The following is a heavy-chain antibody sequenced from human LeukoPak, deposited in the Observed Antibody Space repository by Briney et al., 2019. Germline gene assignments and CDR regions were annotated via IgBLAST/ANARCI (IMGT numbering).Heavy chain of an antibody. J-gene: IGHJ4*02. V-gene: IGHV3-30*19. CDR3: ARGGVKGYYDSSGYDY. CDR2: IVDDGSNK. Sequence: GRSLRLSCAASGFTSSSEAFHWVRQAPGKGLEWVAAIVDDGSNKYYADSVKGRFTISRDNSKNTLYLQMNSLRAEDAAVYYCARGGVKGYYDSSGYDYWGQGTLVTVSS. CDR1: GFTSSSEA. D-gene: IGHD3-22*01.